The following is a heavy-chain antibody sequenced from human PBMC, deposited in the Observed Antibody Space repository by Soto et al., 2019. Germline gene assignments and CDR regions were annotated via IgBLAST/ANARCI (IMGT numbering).Heavy chain of an antibody. V-gene: IGHV3-11*05. CDR3: VRQTSYHFDN. CDR2: ISSSGDRT. CDR1: GFTFSGYY. Sequence: QVQLVESGGGLVKPGGSLRLSCAASGFTFSGYYMSWIRQAPGKGLECISYISSSGDRTKYADSVKGRFTISRDNAKKSLYRQTNSLTADDTDVYSCVRQTSYHFDNWGQGTLVTVSS. J-gene: IGHJ4*02. D-gene: IGHD2-2*01.